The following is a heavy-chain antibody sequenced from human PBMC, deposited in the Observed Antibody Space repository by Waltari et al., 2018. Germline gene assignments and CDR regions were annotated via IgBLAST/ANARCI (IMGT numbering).Heavy chain of an antibody. V-gene: IGHV1-69*13. CDR3: ATLNSADRDY. Sequence: QVHLVKSGTELKKPGSSVRVSCRGSGGTFKNYAVTRVRQPLGQGLEWMGSIIPIYGQSTYAQNFQGRLTIAADDSTDTVYMDLSGLRSGDTATYYCATLNSADRDYWGQGTLVTVSP. CDR2: IIPIYGQS. J-gene: IGHJ4*02. CDR1: GGTFKNYA.